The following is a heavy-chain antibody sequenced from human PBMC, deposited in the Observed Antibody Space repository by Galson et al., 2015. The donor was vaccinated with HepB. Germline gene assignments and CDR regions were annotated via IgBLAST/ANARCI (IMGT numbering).Heavy chain of an antibody. CDR1: GFTFSSDA. Sequence: SLRLSCAASGFTFSSDAMSWVRQAPGRGLEWVSAISGSGGSTYYADSVKGRFTISRDNSKTPLYLQMNSLRAADTAVYYCAQSRVTATVVTRPFDYWGQGTLVTVSS. CDR3: AQSRVTATVVTRPFDY. D-gene: IGHD4-23*01. J-gene: IGHJ4*02. V-gene: IGHV3-23*01. CDR2: ISGSGGST.